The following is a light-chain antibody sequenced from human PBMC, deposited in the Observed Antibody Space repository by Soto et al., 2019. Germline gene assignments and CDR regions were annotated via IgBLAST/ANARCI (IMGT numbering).Light chain of an antibody. CDR3: QHYNSYSEA. V-gene: IGKV1-5*03. Sequence: DIQMTQSPSTLSGAVGDRVTITCRASQTISSWLAWYQQKPGKAPKLLIYKASTLKSGVPSRFSGSGSGTEFNLTIRSLQPDDFATYYFQHYNSYSEAFGQGTQVELK. CDR1: QTISSW. J-gene: IGKJ1*01. CDR2: KAS.